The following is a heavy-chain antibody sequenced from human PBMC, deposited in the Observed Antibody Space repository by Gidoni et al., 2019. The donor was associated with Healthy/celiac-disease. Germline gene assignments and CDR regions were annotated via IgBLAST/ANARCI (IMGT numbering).Heavy chain of an antibody. CDR1: GGSISSSSYY. J-gene: IGHJ4*02. Sequence: QLQLQESGPGLVKPSETLSLTCTVSGGSISSSSYYWGWIRQPPGKGLEWIGSIYYSGSTYYNPSLKSRVTISVDTSKNQFSLKLSSVTAADTAVYYCASWSVCSEPSSTSCSNFDYWGQGTLVTVSS. CDR2: IYYSGST. V-gene: IGHV4-39*01. D-gene: IGHD2-2*01. CDR3: ASWSVCSEPSSTSCSNFDY.